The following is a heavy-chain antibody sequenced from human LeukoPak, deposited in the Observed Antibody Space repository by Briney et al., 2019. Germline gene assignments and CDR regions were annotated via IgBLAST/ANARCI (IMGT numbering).Heavy chain of an antibody. CDR3: AKDGGLAAPYIDY. V-gene: IGHV3-30*18. J-gene: IGHJ4*02. D-gene: IGHD6-13*01. CDR2: ISYDGSNK. Sequence: GGSLRLSCVGSGFTFSHYGIYWVRQAPGKGLEWVAVISYDGSNKYYADSVKGRFTISRDNSKNTLYLQMNSLRAEDTAVYYCAKDGGLAAPYIDYWGQGTLVTVSS. CDR1: GFTFSHYG.